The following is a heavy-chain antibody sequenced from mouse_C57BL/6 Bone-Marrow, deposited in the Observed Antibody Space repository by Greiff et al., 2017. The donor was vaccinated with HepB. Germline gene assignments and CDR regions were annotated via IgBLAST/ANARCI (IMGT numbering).Heavy chain of an antibody. CDR3: ARPSNWDYAMDY. CDR2: ISNGGGST. D-gene: IGHD4-1*01. CDR1: GFTFSDYY. V-gene: IGHV5-12*01. J-gene: IGHJ4*01. Sequence: EVMLVESGGGLVQPGGSLKLSCAASGFTFSDYYMYWVRQTPEKRLEWVAYISNGGGSTYYPDTVKGRFTISRDNAKNTLYLQMSRLKSEDTAMYYCARPSNWDYAMDYWGQGTSVTVSS.